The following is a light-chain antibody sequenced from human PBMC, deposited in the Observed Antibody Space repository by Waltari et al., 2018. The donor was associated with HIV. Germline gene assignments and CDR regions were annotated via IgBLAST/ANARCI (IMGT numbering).Light chain of an antibody. CDR3: NSYAGSNNWV. J-gene: IGLJ3*02. Sequence: QSALPQPPSASGSPGQSVTISCTGPSSDVGGSTYVSWYQQHPGKAPKLMIYEVNKRPSGVPDRFSGSKSANTASLTVSGLQADDEADYYCNSYAGSNNWVFGGGTKLTVL. V-gene: IGLV2-8*01. CDR2: EVN. CDR1: SSDVGGSTY.